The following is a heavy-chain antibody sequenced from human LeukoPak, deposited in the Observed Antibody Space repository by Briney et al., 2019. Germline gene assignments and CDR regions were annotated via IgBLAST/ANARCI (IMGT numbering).Heavy chain of an antibody. V-gene: IGHV3-7*01. J-gene: IGHJ4*02. CDR2: IKYDGNEE. Sequence: GGSLRLSCAASGFTFSDYWMSWMRQAPGKGLAWVANIKYDGNEEYYVDSVKGRFTISRDNAKSSLYLQLNSLRVEDTAVYYCARAPDYYDSSGYPYYFDYWGQGTLVTVSS. CDR1: GFTFSDYW. CDR3: ARAPDYYDSSGYPYYFDY. D-gene: IGHD3-22*01.